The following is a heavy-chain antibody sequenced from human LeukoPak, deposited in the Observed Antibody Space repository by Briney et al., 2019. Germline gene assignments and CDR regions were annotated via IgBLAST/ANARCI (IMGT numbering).Heavy chain of an antibody. V-gene: IGHV1-69*06. D-gene: IGHD3-10*01. CDR3: AKVSSVLLWFGAPDY. Sequence: ASVKVSCKASGGTFSSYAISWVRQAPGQGLEWMGGIIPIFGTANYAQKFQGRVTITADKSTSTAYMELSSLRSEDTAVYYCAKVSSVLLWFGAPDYWGQGTLVTVSS. CDR1: GGTFSSYA. J-gene: IGHJ4*02. CDR2: IIPIFGTA.